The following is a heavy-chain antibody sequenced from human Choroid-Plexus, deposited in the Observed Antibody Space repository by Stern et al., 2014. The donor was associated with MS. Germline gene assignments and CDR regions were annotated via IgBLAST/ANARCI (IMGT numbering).Heavy chain of an antibody. V-gene: IGHV3-30*18. Sequence: VQLVESGGGVVQPGRPLRLSCVASGFTFGSCAMHWVRQAPGTGLEWVAGVSYDGSNKYYADSVKGRFTISRDNSQNTLYMQMSSLRPEDTAVYYCAKDRQYLTYFFGHWGQGSLVTVSS. CDR3: AKDRQYLTYFFGH. CDR2: VSYDGSNK. J-gene: IGHJ5*02. CDR1: GFTFGSCA. D-gene: IGHD2/OR15-2a*01.